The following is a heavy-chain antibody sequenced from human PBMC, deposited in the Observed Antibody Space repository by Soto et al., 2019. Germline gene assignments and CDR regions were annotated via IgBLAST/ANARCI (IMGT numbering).Heavy chain of an antibody. J-gene: IGHJ5*02. CDR2: IYHSGTT. D-gene: IGHD2-15*01. V-gene: IGHV4-31*03. Sequence: SETLSLTCTVSGGSISSGVYYWSWFRQPPGKGLEWIGYIYHSGTTHYNPSLKSRVSISIDTSKSQFSLNLTSVTAADTAVYSCARGGGYCSSTLSLPRHGPSWFDPWGQGTLVTVSS. CDR3: ARGGGYCSSTLSLPRHGPSWFDP. CDR1: GGSISSGVYY.